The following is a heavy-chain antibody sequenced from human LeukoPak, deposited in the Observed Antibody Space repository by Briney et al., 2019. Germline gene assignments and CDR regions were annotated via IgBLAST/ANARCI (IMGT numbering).Heavy chain of an antibody. CDR2: ISNSGST. J-gene: IGHJ4*02. CDR1: GASIDNYY. CDR3: TKGYYEPFDK. Sequence: SSETLSLTCTVSGASIDNYYWDWIRQSPGKGLEWIACISNSGSTKYNPSLTDRVTMSVDRSKNQVSLRLRSVTAADTGVYYCTKGYYEPFDKWGQGTLVTDSS. D-gene: IGHD3-22*01. V-gene: IGHV4-59*13.